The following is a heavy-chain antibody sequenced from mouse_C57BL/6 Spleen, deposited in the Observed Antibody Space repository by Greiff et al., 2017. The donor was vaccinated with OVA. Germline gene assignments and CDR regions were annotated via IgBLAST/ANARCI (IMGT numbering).Heavy chain of an antibody. V-gene: IGHV1-82*01. CDR3: ARVVATNYFDY. D-gene: IGHD1-1*01. Sequence: VQLQQSGPELVKPGASVTISCKASGYAFSSSWMNWVKQRPGKGLEWIGRIYPGDGDTNYNGKFKGKATLTADKSSSTAYMQLSSLTSEDSAVYFCARVVATNYFDYWGQGTTHTVSS. J-gene: IGHJ2*01. CDR1: GYAFSSSW. CDR2: IYPGDGDT.